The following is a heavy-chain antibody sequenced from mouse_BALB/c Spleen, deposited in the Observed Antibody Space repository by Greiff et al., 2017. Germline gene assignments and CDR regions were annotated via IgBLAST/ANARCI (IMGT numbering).Heavy chain of an antibody. CDR1: GYTFTSYT. J-gene: IGHJ3*01. Sequence: QVQLQQSAAELARPGASVKMSCKASGYTFTSYTMHWVKQRPGQGLEWIGYINPSSGYTEYNQKFKDKTTLTADKSSSTAYMQLSSLTSEDSAVYYCARDYYGPWFAYWGQGTLVTVSA. V-gene: IGHV1-4*02. CDR3: ARDYYGPWFAY. CDR2: INPSSGYT. D-gene: IGHD1-2*01.